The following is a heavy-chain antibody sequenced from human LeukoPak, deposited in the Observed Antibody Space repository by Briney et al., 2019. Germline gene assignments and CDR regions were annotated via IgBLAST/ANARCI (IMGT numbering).Heavy chain of an antibody. V-gene: IGHV1-18*01. J-gene: IGHJ4*02. D-gene: IGHD3-16*01. Sequence: ASVKVSCKASGYTFSTYGISWVRQAPGQGLEWMGWISTSDGDTKYAQKLQGRVTMTTDTSTSTAYMELRNLRSDDTAVYYCAREGLGELTLDYWGQGTLVTVSS. CDR1: GYTFSTYG. CDR3: AREGLGELTLDY. CDR2: ISTSDGDT.